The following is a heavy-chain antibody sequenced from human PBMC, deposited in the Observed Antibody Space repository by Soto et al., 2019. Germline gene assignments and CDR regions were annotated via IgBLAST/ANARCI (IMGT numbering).Heavy chain of an antibody. V-gene: IGHV1-69*01. CDR2: IIPFFNTP. J-gene: IGHJ4*02. CDR3: AAESAYGGNPLAFLY. D-gene: IGHD2-21*01. Sequence: QVQLVQAGGEVKRPGSSVRVSCKASADTFSSYAISWVRQAPGQGLDWMGGIIPFFNTPNYAQKFQGRVTITADESTSTAYMDLSSLRSDDTAMYYCAAESAYGGNPLAFLYWGQGTLVTVSS. CDR1: ADTFSSYA.